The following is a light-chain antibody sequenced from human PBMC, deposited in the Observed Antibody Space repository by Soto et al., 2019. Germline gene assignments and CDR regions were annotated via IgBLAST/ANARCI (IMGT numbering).Light chain of an antibody. J-gene: IGLJ2*01. V-gene: IGLV2-14*03. CDR1: SSDVGGYNY. Sequence: QSALTQPASVSGSPGQSITISCTGTSSDVGGYNYVSWYQQHPGKAPKLMIYDVNNRPSGVSNRFSGSKSGNTASLTISGRQAEDEADYYCSSYTSTSTLAVFGRGTKLTVL. CDR2: DVN. CDR3: SSYTSTSTLAV.